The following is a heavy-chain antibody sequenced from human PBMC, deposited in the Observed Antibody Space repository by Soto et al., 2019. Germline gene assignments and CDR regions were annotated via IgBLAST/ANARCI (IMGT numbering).Heavy chain of an antibody. CDR2: IKPDGSRT. V-gene: IGHV3-74*03. CDR1: GFTSSSYW. D-gene: IGHD1-1*01. Sequence: GGSLRLSCAASGFTSSSYWMHWVRQAPGEGLVWVSYIKPDGSRTKDADSVKGRFTISRDNARNTLYLRMNSLRAEDTAVYYCARDNNWSYDSWGRGTLVTVSS. CDR3: ARDNNWSYDS. J-gene: IGHJ4*02.